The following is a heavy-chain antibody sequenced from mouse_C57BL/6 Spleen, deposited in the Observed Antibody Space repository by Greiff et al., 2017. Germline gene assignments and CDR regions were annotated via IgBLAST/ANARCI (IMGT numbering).Heavy chain of an antibody. V-gene: IGHV1-64*01. CDR3: ARRGDYGYRSYFDY. CDR1: GYTFTSYW. J-gene: IGHJ2*01. CDR2: IHPNSGST. Sequence: QVQLQQPGAELVKPGASVKLSCKASGYTFTSYWMHWVKQRPGQGLEWIGMIHPNSGSTNYNEKFKSKATLTVDKSSSTAYMQLSSLTSEDSAVYYCARRGDYGYRSYFDYWGQGTTLTVSS. D-gene: IGHD2-2*01.